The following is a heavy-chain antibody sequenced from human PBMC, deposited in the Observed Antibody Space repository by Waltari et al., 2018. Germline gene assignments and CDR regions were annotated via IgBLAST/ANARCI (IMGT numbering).Heavy chain of an antibody. D-gene: IGHD6-13*01. CDR2: INHSGST. Sequence: QVQLQQWGAGLLKPSETLSLTCAVYGGSFSGYYWSWIRQPPGKGLEWIGEINHSGSTNYNPSLKSRVTISVDTSKNQFSLKLSSVTAADTAVYYCATGSSCYVGYWGQGTLVTVSS. V-gene: IGHV4-34*01. CDR3: ATGSSCYVGY. CDR1: GGSFSGYY. J-gene: IGHJ4*02.